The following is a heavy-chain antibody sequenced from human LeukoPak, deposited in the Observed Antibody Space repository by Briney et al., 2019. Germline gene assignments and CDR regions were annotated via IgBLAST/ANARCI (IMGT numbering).Heavy chain of an antibody. J-gene: IGHJ4*02. CDR3: ARSPGVMYFFDY. Sequence: SETLSLTCTVSGGSINSGGYYWSWIRQHPGKGLEWIGYIHYSGSTYYNPSLKSRVTISVDTSKNQFSLKLSSVTAADTAVYYCARSPGVMYFFDYWGQGTLVTVSS. D-gene: IGHD3-16*01. V-gene: IGHV4-31*03. CDR1: GGSINSGGYY. CDR2: IHYSGST.